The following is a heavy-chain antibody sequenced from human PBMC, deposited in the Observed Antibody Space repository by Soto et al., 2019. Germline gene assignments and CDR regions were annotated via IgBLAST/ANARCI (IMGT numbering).Heavy chain of an antibody. Sequence: SVKVSCKASGGTFSSYAISWVRQAPGQGLEWMGGIIPIFGTANYAQKFQGRVTITADESTSTAYMELSSLRSEDTAVYYCARDPGGGYSYGQGDYWGQGTLVTVSS. CDR2: IIPIFGTA. J-gene: IGHJ4*02. V-gene: IGHV1-69*13. CDR1: GGTFSSYA. D-gene: IGHD5-18*01. CDR3: ARDPGGGYSYGQGDY.